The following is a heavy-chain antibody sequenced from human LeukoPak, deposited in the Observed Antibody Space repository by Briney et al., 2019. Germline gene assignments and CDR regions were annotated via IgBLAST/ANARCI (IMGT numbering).Heavy chain of an antibody. Sequence: SETLSLTCTVSGGSISSYHWSWIRQPPGKGLEWIGYIYSSASGGTNYNPSLKSRVTISADSSKNQFSLNLNSVTAADTAVYYCASHGYWGQGTLVTVSS. CDR1: GGSISSYH. V-gene: IGHV4-59*12. CDR3: ASHGY. J-gene: IGHJ4*02. CDR2: IYSSASGGT.